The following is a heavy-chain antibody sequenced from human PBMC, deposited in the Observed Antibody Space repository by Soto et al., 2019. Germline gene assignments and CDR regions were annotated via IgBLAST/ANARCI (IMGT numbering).Heavy chain of an antibody. CDR2: IYYSGTT. CDR3: ARHAVHSSGFTAY. V-gene: IGHV4-39*01. CDR1: GGSISSGSYY. J-gene: IGHJ4*02. D-gene: IGHD6-19*01. Sequence: QLQLQESGPGLVKPSETLSLTCTVSGGSISSGSYYWGWIRQPPGKGLEWIGSIYYSGTTYYNPSLKRPVTMSVDTSKNQSSMRLSSVTAAHPAVYYCARHAVHSSGFTAYGGQGTLVTVSS.